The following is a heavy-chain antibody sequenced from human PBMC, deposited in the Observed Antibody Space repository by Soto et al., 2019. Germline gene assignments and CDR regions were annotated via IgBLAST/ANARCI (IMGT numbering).Heavy chain of an antibody. D-gene: IGHD2-15*01. CDR2: IIPIFGTA. J-gene: IGHJ6*02. CDR3: AGASYCSGGSCPPPPHYYYYYGTDV. CDR1: GGTFSSYA. V-gene: IGHV1-69*06. Sequence: SVKVSCKASGGTFSSYAISWVRQAPGQGLEWMGGIIPIFGTANYAQKFQGRVTITADKSTSTAYMELSSLRSEDTAVYYCAGASYCSGGSCPPPPHYYYYYGTDVWGQGTTATVSS.